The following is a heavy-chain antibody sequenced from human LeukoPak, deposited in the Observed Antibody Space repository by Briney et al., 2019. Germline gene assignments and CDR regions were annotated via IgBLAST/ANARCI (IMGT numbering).Heavy chain of an antibody. CDR2: IYTSGST. CDR3: ARDLPTLPRIAAAGSNWYFDL. J-gene: IGHJ2*01. V-gene: IGHV4-4*07. Sequence: PSETLSLTCTVPGGSISSYYWSWIRQPAGKGLEWIGRIYTSGSTNYNPSLKSRVTMSVDTSKNQFSLKLSSVTAADTAVYYCARDLPTLPRIAAAGSNWYFDLWGRGTLVTVSS. D-gene: IGHD6-13*01. CDR1: GGSISSYY.